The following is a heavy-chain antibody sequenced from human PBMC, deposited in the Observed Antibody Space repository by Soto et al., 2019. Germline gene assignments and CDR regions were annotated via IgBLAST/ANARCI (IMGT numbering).Heavy chain of an antibody. Sequence: SETLSLTCAVYGGSFSGYYWSWIRQPPGKGLEWIGEINHSGSTYYNPSLKSRVTISVDTSKNQFSLKLSSVTAADTAVYYCAILRDYDSSGYSYYYYGMDVWGQGTTVTVSS. V-gene: IGHV4-34*09. D-gene: IGHD3-22*01. CDR2: INHSGST. CDR3: AILRDYDSSGYSYYYYGMDV. CDR1: GGSFSGYY. J-gene: IGHJ6*02.